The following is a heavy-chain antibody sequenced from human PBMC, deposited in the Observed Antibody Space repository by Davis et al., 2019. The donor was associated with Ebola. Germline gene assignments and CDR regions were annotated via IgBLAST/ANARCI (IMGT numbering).Heavy chain of an antibody. CDR1: GFTFTNYW. J-gene: IGHJ4*02. V-gene: IGHV3-7*01. Sequence: GGSLRLSCAASGFTFTNYWMSWVRQAPGKGLEWVANIKQDGSEKYYVDSVEGRFTISRDNAKNSLYLQMNSLRAEDTAVYYCARGPSTGNSFSYWGQGTLVTVSS. CDR2: IKQDGSEK. D-gene: IGHD6-13*01. CDR3: ARGPSTGNSFSY.